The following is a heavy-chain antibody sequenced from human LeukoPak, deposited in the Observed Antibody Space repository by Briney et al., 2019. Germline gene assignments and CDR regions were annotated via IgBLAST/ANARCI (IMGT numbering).Heavy chain of an antibody. D-gene: IGHD4/OR15-4a*01. CDR1: GFTFSSHA. CDR2: IDIGGDIT. J-gene: IGHJ4*02. CDR3: ANEEVPNDY. Sequence: GGSLRLSCVVSGFTFSSHAMTWVRQAPGKGLEWVSAIDIGGDITFYADSVQGRFISSRDNSKNTVYLQMNSLRVEDTAVYYCANEEVPNDYWGQGTLVTVSS. V-gene: IGHV3-23*01.